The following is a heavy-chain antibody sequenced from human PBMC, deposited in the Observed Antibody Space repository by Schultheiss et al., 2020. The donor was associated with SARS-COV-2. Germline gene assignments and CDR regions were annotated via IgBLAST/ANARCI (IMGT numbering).Heavy chain of an antibody. J-gene: IGHJ4*02. CDR1: GFTFSSYS. Sequence: GGSLRLSCAASGFTFSSYSMNWVRQAPGKGLEWVSAISGSGGSTYYADSVKGRFTISRDNSKNTLYLQMNSLRAEDTAVYYCAKDLPNIVVVPAATVDYWGQGTLVTVSS. CDR3: AKDLPNIVVVPAATVDY. V-gene: IGHV3-23*01. D-gene: IGHD2-2*01. CDR2: ISGSGGST.